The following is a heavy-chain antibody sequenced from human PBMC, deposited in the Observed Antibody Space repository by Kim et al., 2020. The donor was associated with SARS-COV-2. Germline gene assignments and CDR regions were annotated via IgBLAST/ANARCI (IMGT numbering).Heavy chain of an antibody. CDR1: GGSFSGYY. D-gene: IGHD2-15*01. CDR3: ARSPLHIVVVVAATRSWF. V-gene: IGHV4-34*01. CDR2: INHSGNT. Sequence: SETLSLTCAVYGGSFSGYYWSWIRQPPGKGLEWIGEINHSGNTNYYPSLKSRVTILVDTSKKHFSLKLSSVTAADTAVYYCARSPLHIVVVVAATRSWF. J-gene: IGHJ5*01.